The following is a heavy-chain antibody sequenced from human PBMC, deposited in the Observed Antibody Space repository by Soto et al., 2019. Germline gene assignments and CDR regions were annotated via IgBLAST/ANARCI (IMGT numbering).Heavy chain of an antibody. D-gene: IGHD5-12*01. J-gene: IGHJ6*02. CDR1: GFTFSSYA. CDR2: ISSNGGST. CDR3: VKAESGGGYSGYDIGGGYYYYYGMDV. Sequence: GGSLRLSCSASGFTFSSYAMHWVRQAPGKGLEYVSAISSNGGSTYYADSVKGRFTISRDNSKNTLYLQMSSLRAEDTAVYYCVKAESGGGYSGYDIGGGYYYYYGMDVWGQGTTVTVSS. V-gene: IGHV3-64D*08.